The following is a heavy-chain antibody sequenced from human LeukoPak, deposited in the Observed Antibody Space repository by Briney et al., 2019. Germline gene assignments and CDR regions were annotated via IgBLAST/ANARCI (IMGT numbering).Heavy chain of an antibody. Sequence: GGSLRLSCAASGFTFSSYAMSWVRQAPGKGLEWVSAISGSGGSTYYADSVKGRFTISRDNSKNTLCLQMNSLRAEDTAVYYCAKEGYCGGDCYLPFDYWGQGTLVTVSS. V-gene: IGHV3-23*01. J-gene: IGHJ4*02. D-gene: IGHD2-21*02. CDR3: AKEGYCGGDCYLPFDY. CDR2: ISGSGGST. CDR1: GFTFSSYA.